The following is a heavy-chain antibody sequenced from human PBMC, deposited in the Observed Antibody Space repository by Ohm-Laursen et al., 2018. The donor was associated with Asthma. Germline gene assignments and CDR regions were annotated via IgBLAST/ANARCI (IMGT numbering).Heavy chain of an antibody. V-gene: IGHV1-69*13. CDR2: IIPIFGTA. CDR1: GYTFTSYY. D-gene: IGHD3-22*01. CDR3: ARRRYYDSSGYFDY. J-gene: IGHJ4*02. Sequence: SVKVSCKVSGYTFTSYYMHWVRQAPGQGLEWMGGIIPIFGTANYAQKFQGRVTITADESTSTAYMELSSLRSEDTAVYYCARRRYYDSSGYFDYWGQGTLVTVSS.